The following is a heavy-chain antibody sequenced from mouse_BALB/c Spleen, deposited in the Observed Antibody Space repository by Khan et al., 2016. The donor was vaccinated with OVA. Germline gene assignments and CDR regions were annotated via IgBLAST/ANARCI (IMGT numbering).Heavy chain of an antibody. Sequence: EVELVESGPGLVKPSQSLSLTCTVTGYSITSDYAWNWIRQFPGNKLEWMGYISSSGSTNYNPALKSRISITRDTSKNQFFLQLNSVTTEDTATYYCARGGSRYNYAMDYWGQGTSGTVSS. V-gene: IGHV3-2*02. CDR1: GYSITSDYA. D-gene: IGHD1-1*02. J-gene: IGHJ4*01. CDR2: ISSSGST. CDR3: ARGGSRYNYAMDY.